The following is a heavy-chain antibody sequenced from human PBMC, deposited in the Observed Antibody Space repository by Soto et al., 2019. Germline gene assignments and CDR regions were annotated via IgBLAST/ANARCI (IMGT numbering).Heavy chain of an antibody. CDR3: ARGATIFGVAAYSYYELEV. Sequence: QVQLVQSGADVKKPGSSVKVSCRASGGTFSKYAISWVRQAPGQGLEWMGGIVPAFGTPNYAQNLQGRITITADDATTTVYMDLSSLRSEDTAVYYCARGATIFGVAAYSYYELEVWGQGTTGTVSS. J-gene: IGHJ6*02. D-gene: IGHD3-3*01. V-gene: IGHV1-69*01. CDR2: IVPAFGTP. CDR1: GGTFSKYA.